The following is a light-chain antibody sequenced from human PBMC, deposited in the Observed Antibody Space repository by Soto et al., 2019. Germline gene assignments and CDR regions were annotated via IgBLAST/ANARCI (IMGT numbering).Light chain of an antibody. V-gene: IGKV3-20*01. CDR2: GAS. Sequence: EIVLTQSPGTLSLSPGERATLSCRASQSVSSSYLAWYQQKPGQSPRLLIYGASSRATGIPDRFSGSGSGTHFTLTISRLEREDFAVYYCQQYGSSPPYTFGQGTKLEI. CDR1: QSVSSSY. CDR3: QQYGSSPPYT. J-gene: IGKJ2*01.